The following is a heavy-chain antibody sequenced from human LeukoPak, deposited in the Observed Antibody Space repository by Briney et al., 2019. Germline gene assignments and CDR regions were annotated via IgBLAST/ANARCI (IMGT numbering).Heavy chain of an antibody. Sequence: GRSLRLSCAASGFTFSSYGMHWVRQAPGKGLEWVAVISYDGSNKYYADSVKGRFTISRDNSKNTLYLQMNSLRAEDTAVYYCARDRYSNSGSYYFDYWGQGTLVTVSS. CDR3: ARDRYSNSGSYYFDY. J-gene: IGHJ4*02. CDR1: GFTFSSYG. V-gene: IGHV3-30*03. CDR2: ISYDGSNK. D-gene: IGHD1-26*01.